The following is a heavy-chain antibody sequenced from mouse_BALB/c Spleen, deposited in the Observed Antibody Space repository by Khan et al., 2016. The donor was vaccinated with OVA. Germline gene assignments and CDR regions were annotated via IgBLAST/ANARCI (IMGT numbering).Heavy chain of an antibody. CDR1: GYTFTSYT. V-gene: IGHV1-4*01. J-gene: IGHJ3*01. CDR2: INPSNGYT. D-gene: IGHD2-14*01. CDR3: VRDGAYHRNDGWFAY. Sequence: QVQLQQSGAELARPGASVKMSCKASGYTFTSYTIHWIKKRPGQGLEWIGYINPSNGYTNYNQKFKDKATLTTDKSSTTAYLKLGRLTSDDSAVYTCVRDGAYHRNDGWFAYWGQVTLVTVSA.